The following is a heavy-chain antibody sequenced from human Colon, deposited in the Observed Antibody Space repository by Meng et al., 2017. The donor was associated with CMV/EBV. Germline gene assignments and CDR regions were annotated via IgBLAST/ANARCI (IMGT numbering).Heavy chain of an antibody. CDR3: ARMLHCGGQCFHYFDY. Sequence: SGPTLVKPTQTLTLTCTFSGFSLRNSGMRVSWIRQPPGKALEWLARIDWDDDKFYSTSLKTRLTISKDTSKNQVVLTMTNMDPVDTATYYCARMLHCGGQCFHYFDYWGRGTLVTVSS. CDR1: GFSLRNSGMR. V-gene: IGHV2-70D*14. D-gene: IGHD2-21*01. J-gene: IGHJ4*02. CDR2: IDWDDDK.